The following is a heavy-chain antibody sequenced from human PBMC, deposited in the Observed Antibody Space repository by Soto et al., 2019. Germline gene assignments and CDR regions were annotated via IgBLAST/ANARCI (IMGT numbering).Heavy chain of an antibody. CDR2: IVPSLDTT. Sequence: QVHLVQSGTEVKKPGSSVKVSCKASGGTFSSSGFSWVRQAPGQGLEWMGMIVPSLDTTNYAQKFQARVTITADEVTSTAYMELRSLRSEDTDGYYCARWPQPRYTADPYAGDVWGQGTRVIVSS. V-gene: IGHV1-69*11. D-gene: IGHD3-16*02. CDR3: ARWPQPRYTADPYAGDV. J-gene: IGHJ6*02. CDR1: GGTFSSSG.